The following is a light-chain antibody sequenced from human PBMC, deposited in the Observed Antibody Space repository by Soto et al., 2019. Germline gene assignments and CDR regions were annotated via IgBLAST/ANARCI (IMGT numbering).Light chain of an antibody. CDR2: EGS. CDR3: CSYVGSSTGWV. J-gene: IGLJ3*02. CDR1: SSDVGSYNL. V-gene: IGLV2-23*01. Sequence: QSALTQPASVSGSPGQSITISCTGTSSDVGSYNLVSWYQQHPGKAPKLMIYEGSKRPSGVSNRFSGSKSGNTASLTISGLQAEDEADYYCCSYVGSSTGWVFGGGTKLTVL.